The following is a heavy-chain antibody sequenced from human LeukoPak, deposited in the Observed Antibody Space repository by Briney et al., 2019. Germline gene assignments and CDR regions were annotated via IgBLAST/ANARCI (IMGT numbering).Heavy chain of an antibody. V-gene: IGHV3-48*03. J-gene: IGHJ6*02. CDR1: GFTFSSYE. Sequence: GGSLRLSCAASGFTFSSYEMNWVRQAPGKGLEWVSYISSSGSTIYYVDSVKGRFTISRDNAKNSLYLQMNSLRAEDTAVYYCARVDFWSGYPYYYYYYGMDVWGQGTTVTVSS. CDR3: ARVDFWSGYPYYYYYYGMDV. D-gene: IGHD3-3*01. CDR2: ISSSGSTI.